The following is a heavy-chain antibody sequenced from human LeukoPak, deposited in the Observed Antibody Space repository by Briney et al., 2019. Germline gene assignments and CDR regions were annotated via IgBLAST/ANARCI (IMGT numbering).Heavy chain of an antibody. CDR3: AAWFGESVA. Sequence: GGSLRLSCAASGFTFSSYAMSWVRQAPGRGLEWVSAISGSGGSTYYADSVKGRFTISRDDTQNSVYLQMNGLRVEDTAVYYCAAWFGESVAWGQGTLVTVSS. J-gene: IGHJ5*02. CDR2: ISGSGGST. CDR1: GFTFSSYA. D-gene: IGHD3-10*01. V-gene: IGHV3-23*01.